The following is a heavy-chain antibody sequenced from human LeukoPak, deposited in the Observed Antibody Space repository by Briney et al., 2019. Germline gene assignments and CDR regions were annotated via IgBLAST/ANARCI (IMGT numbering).Heavy chain of an antibody. Sequence: ASVKVSCRASGYTFTSYYMHWVRQAPGQGLEWMGIINPSGGSTSYAQKFQGRVTMTRDMSTSTAYMELSRLRSDDTAVYYCARDRWGYGDYWGQGTLVTVSS. CDR1: GYTFTSYY. J-gene: IGHJ4*02. D-gene: IGHD5-12*01. V-gene: IGHV1-46*01. CDR2: INPSGGST. CDR3: ARDRWGYGDY.